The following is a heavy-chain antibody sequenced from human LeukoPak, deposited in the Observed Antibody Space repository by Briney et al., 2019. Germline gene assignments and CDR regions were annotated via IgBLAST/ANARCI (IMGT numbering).Heavy chain of an antibody. D-gene: IGHD3-22*01. J-gene: IGHJ4*02. CDR3: ATFFPPTQGYTAIYDSSSYRLG. CDR1: GYSFTSYW. CDR2: IDPSDSYT. Sequence: GESLKISCKGSGYSFTSYWISWVRQMPGKGLEWMGRIDPSDSYTNYSPSFQGHVTISADKSISTAYLQWSSLKASDTAMYYCATFFPPTQGYTAIYDSSSYRLGWGQGTLVTVSS. V-gene: IGHV5-10-1*01.